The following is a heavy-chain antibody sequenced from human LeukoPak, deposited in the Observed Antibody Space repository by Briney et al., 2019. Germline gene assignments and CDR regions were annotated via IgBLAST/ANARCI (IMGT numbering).Heavy chain of an antibody. J-gene: IGHJ4*02. Sequence: PGGSPRLSCAASGFTYSSYWMHWVRQAPGKGLEWLSYISSSSSTIYYADSVKGRFTISRDNAKNSLYLQMNSLRAEDTAMYYCARGYDISDYWGQGTVVTVSS. CDR2: ISSSSSTI. V-gene: IGHV3-48*04. D-gene: IGHD3-9*01. CDR3: ARGYDISDY. CDR1: GFTYSSYW.